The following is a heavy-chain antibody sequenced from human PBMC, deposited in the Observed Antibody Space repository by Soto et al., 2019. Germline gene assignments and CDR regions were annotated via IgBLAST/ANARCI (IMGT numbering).Heavy chain of an antibody. J-gene: IGHJ6*02. CDR3: AKDRGYYGSGSYYNYYYYGMDV. CDR1: GFTFSSYG. CDR2: ISYDGSNK. D-gene: IGHD3-10*01. Sequence: QVQLVESGGGVVQPGRSLRLSCAASGFTFSSYGMHWVRQAPGKGLEWVAVISYDGSNKYYADSVKGRFTISRDNSKNTLYLQMNRLRAEDTAVYYCAKDRGYYGSGSYYNYYYYGMDVWGQGTTVTVSS. V-gene: IGHV3-30*18.